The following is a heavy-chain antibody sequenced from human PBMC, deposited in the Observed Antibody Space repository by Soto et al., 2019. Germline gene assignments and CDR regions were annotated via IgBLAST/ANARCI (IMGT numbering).Heavy chain of an antibody. CDR1: GDSISSSNYF. Sequence: PSETLSLTCTVFGDSISSSNYFWGWIRQPPGKGLEWIGTIFYSGSTYYNPSLKSRVTISVDTSKNQFSLRLISVTAADTALYYCARRYGWLYFDYWGQGSLVTVSS. CDR2: IFYSGST. J-gene: IGHJ4*02. CDR3: ARRYGWLYFDY. D-gene: IGHD6-19*01. V-gene: IGHV4-39*01.